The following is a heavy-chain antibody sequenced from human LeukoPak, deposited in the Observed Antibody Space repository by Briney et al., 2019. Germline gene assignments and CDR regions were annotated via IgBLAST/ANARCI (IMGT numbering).Heavy chain of an antibody. CDR2: IRYDGSNK. D-gene: IGHD1-26*01. Sequence: GGSLRLSCAASGFTFSSYAMSWVRQAPGKGLEWVAFIRYDGSNKYYADSVKGRFTISRDNAKNSLFLQMNSLRAEDTAVYYCARDLSGAMDYWGQGTLVTVSS. J-gene: IGHJ4*02. CDR3: ARDLSGAMDY. CDR1: GFTFSSYA. V-gene: IGHV3-30*02.